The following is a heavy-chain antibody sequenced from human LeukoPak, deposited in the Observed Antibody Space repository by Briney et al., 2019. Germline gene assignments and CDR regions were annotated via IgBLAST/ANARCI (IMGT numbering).Heavy chain of an antibody. J-gene: IGHJ6*03. V-gene: IGHV1-18*01. CDR1: GYSFRSYG. Sequence: ASVKLSCTASGYSFRSYGISWVRQAPGQGLEWMGWISAYDGNTNYPQKLQGRVTVTTDTSTTTAYMELRSLTSDDTAVYYCARDCSCTSCYGFMDVWGKGTTVTVSS. CDR2: ISAYDGNT. D-gene: IGHD2-2*01. CDR3: ARDCSCTSCYGFMDV.